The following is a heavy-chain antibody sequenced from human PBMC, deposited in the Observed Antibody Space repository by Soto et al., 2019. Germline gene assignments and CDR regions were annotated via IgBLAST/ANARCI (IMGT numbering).Heavy chain of an antibody. J-gene: IGHJ4*02. CDR1: GGTFSSYA. CDR3: ARDTGAYSSSWYYFDY. Sequence: SVKVSCKXSGGTFSSYAISWVRQAPGQGLEWMGGIIPIFGTANYAQKFQGRVTITADESTSTAYMELSSLRSEDTAVYYCARDTGAYSSSWYYFDYWGQGTLVTVSS. V-gene: IGHV1-69*13. D-gene: IGHD6-13*01. CDR2: IIPIFGTA.